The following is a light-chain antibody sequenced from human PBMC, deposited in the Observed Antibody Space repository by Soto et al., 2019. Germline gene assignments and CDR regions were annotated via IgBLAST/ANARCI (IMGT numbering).Light chain of an antibody. CDR1: SSNIGGYNY. CDR2: EVS. V-gene: IGLV2-14*01. CDR3: SSDRSSGSRG. Sequence: QSALTQPASVSASPGQSITISCTGTSSNIGGYNYVSWYQQHPGKAPKFIIFEVSSRPSEVSNRFSASKSGNTTSLTISVLQAEDEADYCCSSDRSSGSRGFGGGTKLTVL. J-gene: IGLJ2*01.